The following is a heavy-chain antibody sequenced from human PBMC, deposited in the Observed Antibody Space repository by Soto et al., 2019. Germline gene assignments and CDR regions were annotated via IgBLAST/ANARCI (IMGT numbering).Heavy chain of an antibody. CDR1: GSIFRGYG. J-gene: IGHJ5*02. V-gene: IGHV3-33*01. CDR3: AREVDCSSTSCYAAALKYHWFDP. D-gene: IGHD2-2*01. CDR2: IRYDGSTI. Sequence: GGSLRLSCAASGSIFRGYGMHWVRQAPGKGLEWVAVIRYDGSTIYYADSVMGRFTISRDNAKNSLYLEMNSLRAEDTAVYYCAREVDCSSTSCYAAALKYHWFDPWGQGALVTVSS.